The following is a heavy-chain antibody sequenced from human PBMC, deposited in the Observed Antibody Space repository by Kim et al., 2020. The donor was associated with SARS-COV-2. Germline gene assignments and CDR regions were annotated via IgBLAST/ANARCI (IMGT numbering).Heavy chain of an antibody. CDR3: ARDTGGNWNSGDYDY. D-gene: IGHD1-1*01. Sequence: GGSLRLSCAASGFTFSSYSMNWVRQAPGKGLEWVSSISSSSSYIYYADSVRGRFTISRDNVKNSLFLQMNSLKAEDTAVYYCARDTGGNWNSGDYDYWGQVTLVIVSS. V-gene: IGHV3-21*01. J-gene: IGHJ4*02. CDR2: ISSSSSYI. CDR1: GFTFSSYS.